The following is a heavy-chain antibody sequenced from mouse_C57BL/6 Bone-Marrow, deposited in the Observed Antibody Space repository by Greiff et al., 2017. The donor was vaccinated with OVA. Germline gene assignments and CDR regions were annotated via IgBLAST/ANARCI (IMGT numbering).Heavy chain of an antibody. Sequence: VQLKQSGAELVRPGASVKLSCTASGFNIKDYYMHWVKQRPEQGLEWIGRIDPEDGDTEYAPKFQGKATMTADTSSNTAYLQLSSLTSEDTAVYYCTTRGTVVATDYFDYWGQGTTLTVSS. V-gene: IGHV14-1*01. D-gene: IGHD1-1*01. CDR3: TTRGTVVATDYFDY. CDR1: GFNIKDYY. J-gene: IGHJ2*01. CDR2: IDPEDGDT.